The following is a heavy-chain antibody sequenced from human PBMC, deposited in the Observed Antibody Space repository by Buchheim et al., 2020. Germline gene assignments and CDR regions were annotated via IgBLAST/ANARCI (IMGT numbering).Heavy chain of an antibody. CDR2: INPNSGGT. V-gene: IGHV1-2*04. J-gene: IGHJ4*02. CDR3: ARSGCSSTSCYFFRRHFFDY. Sequence: QVQLVQSGAEVKKPGASVKVSCKASGYTFTGYYMHWVRQAPGQGLELMGWINPNSGGTNYAQKFQGWVTMTRDTSISTAYMELSRLRSDDTAVYYCARSGCSSTSCYFFRRHFFDYWGQGTL. D-gene: IGHD2-2*01. CDR1: GYTFTGYY.